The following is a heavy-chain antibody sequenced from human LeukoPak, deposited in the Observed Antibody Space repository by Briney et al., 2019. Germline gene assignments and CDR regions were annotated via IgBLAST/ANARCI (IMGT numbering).Heavy chain of an antibody. CDR3: GKNRYSGSLSPFDI. Sequence: GGSLRLSCAASKFAFSSYAMSWVRQAPGKGLEWVSAISGGGGNTYYADSVKGRFTISRDNSKNTLYLQMNSLRAEDTAVYYYGKNRYSGSLSPFDIWGQGTMVTVFS. V-gene: IGHV3-23*01. D-gene: IGHD1-26*01. J-gene: IGHJ3*02. CDR1: KFAFSSYA. CDR2: ISGGGGNT.